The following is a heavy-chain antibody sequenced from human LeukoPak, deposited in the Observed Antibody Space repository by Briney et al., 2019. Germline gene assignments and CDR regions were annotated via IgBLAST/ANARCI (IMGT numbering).Heavy chain of an antibody. V-gene: IGHV1-69*04. CDR2: TIPILGIA. Sequence: SVTVSFTSPVDTFGIYAISWVRQAHGQRLEWMGRTIPILGIAKYAQKFQGRLTITADTSTSTAYMQLTNLRSDDTAVYYCASQFLLPFDDWGRGTLVTVSS. D-gene: IGHD3-22*01. J-gene: IGHJ4*02. CDR1: VDTFGIYA. CDR3: ASQFLLPFDD.